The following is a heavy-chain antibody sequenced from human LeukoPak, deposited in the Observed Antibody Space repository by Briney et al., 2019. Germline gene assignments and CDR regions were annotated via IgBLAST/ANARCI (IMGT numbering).Heavy chain of an antibody. Sequence: GGSLRLSCAASGFTLSSYWMHWVRQAPGKGLVWVSRINSDGSSTSYADSVKGRFTISRDNAKNTLYLQMNSLRAEDTAVYYCARGYCSSTSCLKGAWFDPWGQGTLVTVSS. V-gene: IGHV3-74*01. CDR1: GFTLSSYW. CDR2: INSDGSST. CDR3: ARGYCSSTSCLKGAWFDP. J-gene: IGHJ5*02. D-gene: IGHD2-2*01.